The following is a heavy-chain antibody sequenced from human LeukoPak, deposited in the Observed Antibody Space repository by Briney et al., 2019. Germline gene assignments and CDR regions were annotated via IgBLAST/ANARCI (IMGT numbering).Heavy chain of an antibody. D-gene: IGHD3-10*01. CDR1: GGSFSGYY. J-gene: IGHJ5*02. CDR3: AREPTMVRARFDP. Sequence: SETLSLTCAVYGGSFSGYYWSWIRQPPGKGLEWIGEINHSGSTNYNPSLKSRVTISVDTSKNQFSLKLSSVTAADTAVYYCAREPTMVRARFDPWGQGTLVTVSS. V-gene: IGHV4-34*01. CDR2: INHSGST.